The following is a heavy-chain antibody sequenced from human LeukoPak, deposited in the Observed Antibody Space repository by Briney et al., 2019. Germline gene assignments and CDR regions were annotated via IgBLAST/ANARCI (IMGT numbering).Heavy chain of an antibody. V-gene: IGHV4-4*02. CDR3: ATYYDSSGYRFDY. D-gene: IGHD3-22*01. CDR1: GGSSSSSNW. J-gene: IGHJ4*02. CDR2: IYHSGST. Sequence: SETLSLTCAVSGGSSSSSNWWSWVRQPPGKGHEWIGEIYHSGSTNYNPSLKSRVTISVDKPKSQFSLKLSSVTAADTAVYYCATYYDSSGYRFDYWGQGTLVTVSS.